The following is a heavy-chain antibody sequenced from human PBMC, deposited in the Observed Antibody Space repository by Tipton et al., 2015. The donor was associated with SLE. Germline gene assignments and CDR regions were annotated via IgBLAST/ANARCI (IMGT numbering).Heavy chain of an antibody. D-gene: IGHD6-6*01. CDR2: ISAYNGNT. CDR3: ASSIAGVYYFDY. CDR1: GYTFISYV. V-gene: IGHV1-18*01. Sequence: QLVQSGAEVKKPGASVKVSRKASGYTFISYVISWVRQAPGQGLEWMGWISAYNGNTNYAQKLQGRVTMTTDTSTSTAYMELRSLRSDDTAVYYCASSIAGVYYFDYWGQGTLVTVSS. J-gene: IGHJ4*02.